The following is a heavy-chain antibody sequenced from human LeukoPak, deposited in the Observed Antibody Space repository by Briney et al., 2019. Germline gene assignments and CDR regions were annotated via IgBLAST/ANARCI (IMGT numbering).Heavy chain of an antibody. CDR3: AKDRCSNGIGCLYYYMDV. CDR2: IRGSGVET. Sequence: GGSLRLSCAASGFTFNIYGVNWVRQAPGKGLEWVSGIRGSGVETFYADSVRGRFTISRDNSKNILYLQRNSLRAEDTAVYYCAKDRCSNGIGCLYYYMDVWGKGTMVTISS. J-gene: IGHJ6*03. CDR1: GFTFNIYG. V-gene: IGHV3-23*01. D-gene: IGHD2-8*01.